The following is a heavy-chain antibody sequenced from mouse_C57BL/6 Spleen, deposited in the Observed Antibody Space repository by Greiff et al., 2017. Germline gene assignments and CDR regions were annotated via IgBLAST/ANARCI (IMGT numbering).Heavy chain of an antibody. D-gene: IGHD1-1*01. CDR2: IHPRDGST. V-gene: IGHV1-85*01. Sequence: VQLQQSGPELVKPGASVKLSCKASGYTFTSYDINWVKQRPGQGLEWIGWIHPRDGSTKYNEKFKGKATLTVDTSSSTAYMELHSLTSEDAAVYFCARSTTIVAGAMDYWGQGTSVTVSS. CDR1: GYTFTSYD. J-gene: IGHJ4*01. CDR3: ARSTTIVAGAMDY.